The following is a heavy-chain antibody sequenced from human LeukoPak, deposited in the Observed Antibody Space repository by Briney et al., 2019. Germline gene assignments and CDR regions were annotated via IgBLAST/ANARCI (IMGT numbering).Heavy chain of an antibody. J-gene: IGHJ4*02. V-gene: IGHV4-38-2*02. Sequence: SETLSLTCTVSGYSISSGYYWGWIRQPPGKGLEWIGTIYHSGITGYNPSLKSRVTISVDTSKNQFSLKLSSVTAADTAVYYCARDRFYGGAVAPIDYWGQGTLVTVSS. D-gene: IGHD4/OR15-4a*01. CDR1: GYSISSGYY. CDR2: IYHSGIT. CDR3: ARDRFYGGAVAPIDY.